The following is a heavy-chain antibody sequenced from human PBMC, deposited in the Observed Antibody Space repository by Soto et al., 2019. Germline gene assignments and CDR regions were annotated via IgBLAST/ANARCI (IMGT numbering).Heavy chain of an antibody. CDR3: ARGNYVPPRQPTLDY. CDR1: GGTFSNYT. V-gene: IGHV1-69*02. CDR2: IIPILGIA. Sequence: GASVKVSCKASGGTFSNYTISWVRQAPGQGLEWMGRIIPILGIANYAQKFQGRVTITADKSTSTAYMELSSLRSEDTAVYYCARGNYVPPRQPTLDYWGQGTLVTVPQ. D-gene: IGHD1-7*01. J-gene: IGHJ4*02.